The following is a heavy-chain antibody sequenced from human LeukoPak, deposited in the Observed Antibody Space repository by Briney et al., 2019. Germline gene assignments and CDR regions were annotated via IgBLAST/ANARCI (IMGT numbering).Heavy chain of an antibody. V-gene: IGHV4-34*01. CDR2: INHSGST. Sequence: SETLSLTCAVYGGSFSGYYWSWIRQPSGKGLEWIGEINHSGSTNYNPSLKSRVTISVDTSKNQFSLKLSSVTAADTAVYYCARGGVEWLVRYFDYWGQGTLVTVSS. CDR1: GGSFSGYY. D-gene: IGHD6-19*01. J-gene: IGHJ4*02. CDR3: ARGGVEWLVRYFDY.